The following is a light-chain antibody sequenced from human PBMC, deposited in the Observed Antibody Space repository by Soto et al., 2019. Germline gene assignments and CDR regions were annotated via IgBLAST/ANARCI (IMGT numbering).Light chain of an antibody. Sequence: QSVLTQPVSVSGSPGQSIAISCAGTSSDVGAYNYVSWYQQHPGKAPKLLIYDVNNRPSGESNRSSGSKSGNTASLTISGLQAEDEADYYCSSWTSGTTYVFGSGTKVTVL. CDR3: SSWTSGTTYV. V-gene: IGLV2-14*01. CDR1: SSDVGAYNY. CDR2: DVN. J-gene: IGLJ1*01.